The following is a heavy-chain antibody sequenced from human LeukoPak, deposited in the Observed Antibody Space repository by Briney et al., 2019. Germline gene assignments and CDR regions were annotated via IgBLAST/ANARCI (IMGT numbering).Heavy chain of an antibody. V-gene: IGHV5-51*01. CDR1: GYSFTIFW. Sequence: RGESLKISCKASGYSFTIFWIGWVRQMPGKGLEWMAIINPGDSETRFSPSFQGQVTISADKSISTAYLQWSSLKASDTAMYYCARGFCTTDNCDTWFDPWGQGTLVTVSS. CDR2: INPGDSET. CDR3: ARGFCTTDNCDTWFDP. D-gene: IGHD2/OR15-2a*01. J-gene: IGHJ5*02.